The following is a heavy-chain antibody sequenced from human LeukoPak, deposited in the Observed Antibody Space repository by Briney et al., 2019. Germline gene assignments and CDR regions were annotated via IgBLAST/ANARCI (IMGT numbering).Heavy chain of an antibody. D-gene: IGHD6-13*01. CDR3: ARERDSSWYHHDAFDI. Sequence: GASVKVSCKASGGTFSSYAISWVRQAPGQGLEWMGGIIPIFGTANYAQKFQGRVTITADESTSTAYMELSSLRSEDTAVYYCARERDSSWYHHDAFDIWGQGTMVTVSS. J-gene: IGHJ3*02. CDR1: GGTFSSYA. V-gene: IGHV1-69*13. CDR2: IIPIFGTA.